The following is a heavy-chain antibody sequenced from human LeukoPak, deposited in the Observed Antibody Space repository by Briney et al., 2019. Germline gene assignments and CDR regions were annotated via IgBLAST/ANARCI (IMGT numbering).Heavy chain of an antibody. CDR3: ARRRGVFWYLYYFDY. Sequence: PGGSPRLSCAASGFTFSSYAMSWIRQPPGKGLEWIGEINHSGSTNYNPSLKSRVTISVDTSKNQFSLKLSSVTTADTAVYYCARRRGVFWYLYYFDYWGQGTLVTVSS. CDR2: INHSGST. J-gene: IGHJ4*02. CDR1: GFTFSSYA. V-gene: IGHV4-34*01. D-gene: IGHD3-3*01.